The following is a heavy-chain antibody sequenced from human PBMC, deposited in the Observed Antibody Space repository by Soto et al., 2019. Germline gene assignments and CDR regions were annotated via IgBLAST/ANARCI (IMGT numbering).Heavy chain of an antibody. CDR2: IYWDDDK. CDR1: GFSLSTSGVG. J-gene: IGHJ5*02. V-gene: IGHV2-5*02. Sequence: QTTLKESGPTLVKPTQTLTLTCTFSGFSLSTSGVGVGWIRQPPGKALEWLALIYWDDDKRYSPSLKSRLTITKDTSKNQVVLTMTNMDPVDTATYYCAHSPYTMWVAAAGTRWFDPWGQGTLVTVSS. D-gene: IGHD6-13*01. CDR3: AHSPYTMWVAAAGTRWFDP.